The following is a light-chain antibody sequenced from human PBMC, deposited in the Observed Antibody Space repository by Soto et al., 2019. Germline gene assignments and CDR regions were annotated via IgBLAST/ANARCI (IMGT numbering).Light chain of an antibody. CDR2: DTS. CDR3: QQYSLAPRT. V-gene: IGKV3-20*01. Sequence: EIVLTQSPGTLSLSPGQRATLSCRASQSVTGNYLAWYQQKPGQVPRVLIFDTSNRATGSPDRFSGSGSGTDFTIAISRLESEDFAVYYCQQYSLAPRTFGRGTKLEMK. CDR1: QSVTGNY. J-gene: IGKJ2*01.